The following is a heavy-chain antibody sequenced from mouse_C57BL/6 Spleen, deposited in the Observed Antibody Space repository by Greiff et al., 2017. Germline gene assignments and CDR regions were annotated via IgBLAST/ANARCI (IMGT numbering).Heavy chain of an antibody. CDR3: ARWGGNGRKDY. Sequence: QVQLQQPGAELVKPGASVKLSCKASGYTFTSYWMHWVKQRPGRGLEWIGRIDPNSGGTKYNEKFKSKATLTVDNPSSTAYMQLSILTSEDSAVYYCARWGGNGRKDYWGQGTSVTDSS. V-gene: IGHV1-72*01. J-gene: IGHJ4*01. D-gene: IGHD2-1*01. CDR1: GYTFTSYW. CDR2: IDPNSGGT.